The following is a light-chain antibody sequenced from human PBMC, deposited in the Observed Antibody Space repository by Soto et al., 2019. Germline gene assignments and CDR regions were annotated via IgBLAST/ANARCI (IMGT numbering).Light chain of an antibody. CDR3: QAYDYSLTAFL. Sequence: QSVLTQPPSVSGAPGQRVTISCTGNNSNLGAGYDVHWYQQLPGAAPKLVIFGNRNRPSGVPERFSGSKSGTTASLAITGLQAEDEDDYYCQAYDYSLTAFLFGGVTHLTVL. CDR2: GNR. CDR1: NSNLGAGYD. V-gene: IGLV1-40*01. J-gene: IGLJ3*02.